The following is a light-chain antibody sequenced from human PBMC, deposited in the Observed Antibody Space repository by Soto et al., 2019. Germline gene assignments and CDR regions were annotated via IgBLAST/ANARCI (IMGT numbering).Light chain of an antibody. CDR3: CSYAGSNNLVV. Sequence: QSALTQPPSASGSPGQSVTISCTGTSSDVGGYNYVSWYQQHPGKAPKLMIYEVSKRPSGVPDRFSGSKSGNTASLTVSGLQAEEDADYYCCSYAGSNNLVVFGGGTKLTVL. J-gene: IGLJ2*01. CDR2: EVS. V-gene: IGLV2-8*01. CDR1: SSDVGGYNY.